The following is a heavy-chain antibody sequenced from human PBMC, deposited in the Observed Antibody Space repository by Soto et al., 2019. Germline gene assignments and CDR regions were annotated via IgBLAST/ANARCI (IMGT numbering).Heavy chain of an antibody. J-gene: IGHJ4*02. D-gene: IGHD1-20*01. Sequence: LKISCKGSGYTFTNYWIVWVRQMPGEGLEWMGIINPSDSDTRYSSSFRGQVTISVDKSISTAYLQWNSLKASDTAMYYCARQGVYTQYNWNDFGYWGQGTLVTVSS. V-gene: IGHV5-51*01. CDR1: GYTFTNYW. CDR3: ARQGVYTQYNWNDFGY. CDR2: INPSDSDT.